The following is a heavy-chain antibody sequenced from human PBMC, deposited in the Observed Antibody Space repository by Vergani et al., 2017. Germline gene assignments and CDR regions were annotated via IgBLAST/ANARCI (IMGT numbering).Heavy chain of an antibody. CDR3: ITYSWSGRHRYICYGMDV. CDR1: GLTFSNAW. V-gene: IGHV3-15*05. J-gene: IGHJ6*02. Sequence: EVQLVESGGGLVKPGGSLRLSCAASGLTFSNAWMSWVRQAPGKGLEWVGRIKSKTDGGTTDYAAPGKGRFIISRDDSKNTLYLQVNSLKTDDTAVYYCITYSWSGRHRYICYGMDVWGQGTTVTVAS. D-gene: IGHD1-26*01. CDR2: IKSKTDGGTT.